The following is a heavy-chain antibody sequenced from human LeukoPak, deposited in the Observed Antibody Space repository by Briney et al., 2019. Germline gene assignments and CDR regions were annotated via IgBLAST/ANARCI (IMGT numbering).Heavy chain of an antibody. V-gene: IGHV4-34*01. CDR2: INHSGST. CDR1: GGSFSGYY. D-gene: IGHD3-3*01. J-gene: IGHJ4*02. CDR3: ARVSFRYYDFWSGSRNEVFDY. Sequence: SETLSLTCAVYGGSFSGYYWGWIRQPPGKGLEWIGEINHSGSTNYNPSLKSRVTISVDTSKNQFSLKLSSVTAADTAVYYCARVSFRYYDFWSGSRNEVFDYWGQGTLVTVSS.